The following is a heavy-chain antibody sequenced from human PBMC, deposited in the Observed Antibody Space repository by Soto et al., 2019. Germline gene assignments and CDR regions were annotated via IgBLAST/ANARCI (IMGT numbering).Heavy chain of an antibody. J-gene: IGHJ6*03. CDR2: INHSGST. CDR3: ARDRNYYYGSGSSFYYYMDV. D-gene: IGHD3-10*01. V-gene: IGHV4-34*01. CDR1: GGSFSGYY. Sequence: SETLSLTCAVYGGSFSGYYWSWIRQPPGKGLEWIGEINHSGSTNYNPSLKSRVTISVDTSKNQFSLKLSSVTAADTAVYYCARDRNYYYGSGSSFYYYMDVWGKGTTVTVSS.